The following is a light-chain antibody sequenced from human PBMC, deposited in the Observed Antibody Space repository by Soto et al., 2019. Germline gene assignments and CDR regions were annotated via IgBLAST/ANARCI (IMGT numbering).Light chain of an antibody. V-gene: IGKV3-11*01. CDR2: DAS. CDR3: QQRSNWPSFSIT. Sequence: EIVLTQSPATLSLSPGERATLSCRASQSVSSYLAWYQQKPGQAPRLLIYDASNRATGIPARFSGSGSGTDFTLTISSLEPEDFAVYDCQQRSNWPSFSITFGQGTRLEIK. J-gene: IGKJ5*01. CDR1: QSVSSY.